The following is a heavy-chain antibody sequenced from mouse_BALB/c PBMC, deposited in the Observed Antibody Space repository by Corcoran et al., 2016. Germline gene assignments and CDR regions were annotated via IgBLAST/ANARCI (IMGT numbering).Heavy chain of an antibody. D-gene: IGHD1-2*01. CDR1: GYTFTNYG. CDR2: INTYTGEP. V-gene: IGHV9-3-1*01. CDR3: ARLPLANISDY. J-gene: IGHJ2*01. Sequence: QIQLVQSGPELKKPGETVKISCKASGYTFTNYGMNWVKQAPGKGLKWMGWINTYTGEPTYADDFKGRFAFSLETSASTAYLQINNLKNEDTATYFCARLPLANISDYWGQGTTLTVSS.